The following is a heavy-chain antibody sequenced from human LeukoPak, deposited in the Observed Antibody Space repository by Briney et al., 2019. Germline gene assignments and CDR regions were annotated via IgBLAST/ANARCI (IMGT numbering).Heavy chain of an antibody. J-gene: IGHJ4*02. Sequence: PGGSLRLSCAASGFTFSRYAMHWVRQAPGKGLEWVAVISYDGSNKYYADSVKGRFTISRDNSKNTLYLQMNSLRAEDTAVYYCARDGGRDRTSSPLDYWGQGTLVTVSS. V-gene: IGHV3-30*04. CDR2: ISYDGSNK. CDR1: GFTFSRYA. CDR3: ARDGGRDRTSSPLDY. D-gene: IGHD2-15*01.